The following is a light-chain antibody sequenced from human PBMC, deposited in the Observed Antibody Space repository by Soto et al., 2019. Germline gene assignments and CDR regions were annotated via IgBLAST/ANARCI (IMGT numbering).Light chain of an antibody. CDR3: GTWDSSLSAVV. CDR2: DNN. CDR1: SSNIGNNY. V-gene: IGLV1-51*01. J-gene: IGLJ2*01. Sequence: QSVLTQPPSVSAAPGQMVTIFCSGSSSNIGNNYVSWYQQLPGTAPKLLIYDNNKRPSGIPDRFSGSKSGTSATLGITGLQTGDEADYYCGTWDSSLSAVVFGGGTKLTVL.